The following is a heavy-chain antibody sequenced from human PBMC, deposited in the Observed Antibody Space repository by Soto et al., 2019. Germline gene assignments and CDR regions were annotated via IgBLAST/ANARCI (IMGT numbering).Heavy chain of an antibody. CDR1: GFTFSSYG. CDR2: IWYDGSNK. D-gene: IGHD3-22*01. CDR3: AIPPYYDSSFGGFDY. J-gene: IGHJ4*02. V-gene: IGHV3-33*01. Sequence: QVQLVESGGGVVQPGRSLRLSCAASGFTFSSYGMRWVRQAPGKGLEWVAVIWYDGSNKYYADSVKGRFTISRDNSKNTLYLQMNSLRAEDTAVYYCAIPPYYDSSFGGFDYWGQGTLVTVSS.